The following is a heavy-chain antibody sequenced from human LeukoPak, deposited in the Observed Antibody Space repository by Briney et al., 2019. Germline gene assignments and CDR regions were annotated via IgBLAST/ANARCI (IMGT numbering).Heavy chain of an antibody. V-gene: IGHV4-34*01. CDR3: AREGGLLDTSSYWYFGL. Sequence: SETLSLTCAVYGGSFSGYYWSWIRQPPGKGLEWIGEINHSGSTYYNPSLRSRVTISVDTSKNQFSMKLTSVTAADTAVYYCAREGGLLDTSSYWYFGLWGRGTLVTVSS. CDR2: INHSGST. CDR1: GGSFSGYY. J-gene: IGHJ2*01. D-gene: IGHD3/OR15-3a*01.